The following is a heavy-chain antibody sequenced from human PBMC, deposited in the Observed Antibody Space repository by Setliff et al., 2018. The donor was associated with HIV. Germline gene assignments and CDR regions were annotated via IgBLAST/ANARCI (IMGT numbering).Heavy chain of an antibody. CDR3: ARIQGNSGLDAFDI. CDR1: GFSLSTSGMC. CDR2: IDWDDDK. Sequence: SGPTLVNPTQTLTPTCTFSGFSLSTSGMCVSWIRQPPGKALEWLARIDWDDDKYYSTSLKTRLTISKDTSKNQVVLTMTNMDPVDTATYYCARIQGNSGLDAFDIWGQGTMVTVSS. D-gene: IGHD1-26*01. V-gene: IGHV2-70*11. J-gene: IGHJ3*02.